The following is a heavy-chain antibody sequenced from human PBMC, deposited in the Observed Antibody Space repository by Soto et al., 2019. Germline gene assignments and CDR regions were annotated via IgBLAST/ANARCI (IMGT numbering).Heavy chain of an antibody. V-gene: IGHV3-74*01. CDR1: GFTFSSYW. CDR2: INSDGSST. Sequence: EVQLVESGGGLVQPGGSLRLSCAASGFTFSSYWMHWVRQAPGKGLVWVSRINSDGSSTSYADSVKGRFTISRDNAKNKLYRQMNRLRAEDTGVYYCARERCSSTSCYNAFDIWGQGTMVTVSS. D-gene: IGHD2-2*02. CDR3: ARERCSSTSCYNAFDI. J-gene: IGHJ3*02.